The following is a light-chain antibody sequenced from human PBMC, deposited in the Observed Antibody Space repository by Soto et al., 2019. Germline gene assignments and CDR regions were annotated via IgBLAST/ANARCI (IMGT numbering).Light chain of an antibody. CDR3: QQYGTSPRT. V-gene: IGKV3-20*01. CDR1: QSVSRSY. Sequence: EIVLTQSPGTLSLSPGERATLSCRASQSVSRSYLAWYQQKPGQAPRLLINGASTRATGIPDRFSGSGSGTDFTLTITRLEPEDFAVYSCQQYGTSPRTFGQGTKVEIK. CDR2: GAS. J-gene: IGKJ1*01.